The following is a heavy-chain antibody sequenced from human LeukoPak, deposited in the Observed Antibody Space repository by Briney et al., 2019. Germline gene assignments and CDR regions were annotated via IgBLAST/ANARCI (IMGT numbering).Heavy chain of an antibody. CDR1: GYTFTSYD. CDR3: ARGGIAVAGTSYGMDV. V-gene: IGHV1-8*01. J-gene: IGHJ6*02. CDR2: MNPNSGNT. D-gene: IGHD6-19*01. Sequence: ASVKVSCKASGYTFTSYDINWVRQATGQGLKWMGWMNPNSGNTVYAQKFQGRVTMTRNTSISTAYMELSSLRSEDTAVYYCARGGIAVAGTSYGMDVWGQGTTVTVSS.